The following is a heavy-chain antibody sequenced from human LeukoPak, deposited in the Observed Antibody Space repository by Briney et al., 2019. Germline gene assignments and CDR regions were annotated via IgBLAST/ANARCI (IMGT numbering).Heavy chain of an antibody. CDR2: IYYSGST. V-gene: IGHV4-31*11. Sequence: PSETLSLTCAVYGGSFSGYYWSWIRQHPGKGLEWIGYIYYSGSTYYNPSLKSRVTISVDTSKNQFSLKLSSVTAADTAVYYCARARPGGVYDSSGIAFDYWGQGTLVTVSS. D-gene: IGHD3-22*01. CDR3: ARARPGGVYDSSGIAFDY. J-gene: IGHJ4*02. CDR1: GGSFSGYY.